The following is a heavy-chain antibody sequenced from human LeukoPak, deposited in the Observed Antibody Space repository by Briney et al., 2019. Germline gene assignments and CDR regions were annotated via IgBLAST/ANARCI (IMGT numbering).Heavy chain of an antibody. D-gene: IGHD4-17*01. CDR3: ASLDYGDYGTEYDY. Sequence: SQTLSLXCTVSGGSNSSGDYYWSWIRQPPGKGPEWIGYIYYSGSTYYNPSLKSRVTISVDTSKNQFSLKLSSVTAADTAVYYCASLDYGDYGTEYDYWGQGTLVTVSS. CDR2: IYYSGST. J-gene: IGHJ4*02. V-gene: IGHV4-30-4*08. CDR1: GGSNSSGDYY.